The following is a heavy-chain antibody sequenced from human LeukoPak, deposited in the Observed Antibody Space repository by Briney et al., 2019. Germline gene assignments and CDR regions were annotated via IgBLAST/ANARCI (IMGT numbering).Heavy chain of an antibody. CDR1: GGPISSSSYY. CDR3: ARGHRQYHPYYDY. J-gene: IGHJ4*02. V-gene: IGHV4-39*01. D-gene: IGHD2-2*01. Sequence: PSETLSLTCTVSGGPISSSSYYWGWIRQPPGKGLEWIGSIYYSGSTYYNPSLKSRVTISVDTSKNQFSLKLSSVTAADTAVYYCARGHRQYHPYYDYWGQGTLVTVSS. CDR2: IYYSGST.